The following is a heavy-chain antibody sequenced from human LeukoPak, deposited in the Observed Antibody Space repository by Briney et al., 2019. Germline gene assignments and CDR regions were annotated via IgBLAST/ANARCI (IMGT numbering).Heavy chain of an antibody. V-gene: IGHV1-3*01. CDR1: GYTFTSYA. Sequence: ASVKVSCKASGYTFTSYAMHWVRQAPGQRLAWMGWINAGNGNTKYSQEFQGRVTITRDTSASTAYMELRSLRSDDTAVYYCAREGRLVVPAAMRPAYYYYMDVWGKGTTVTVSS. D-gene: IGHD2-2*01. J-gene: IGHJ6*03. CDR2: INAGNGNT. CDR3: AREGRLVVPAAMRPAYYYYMDV.